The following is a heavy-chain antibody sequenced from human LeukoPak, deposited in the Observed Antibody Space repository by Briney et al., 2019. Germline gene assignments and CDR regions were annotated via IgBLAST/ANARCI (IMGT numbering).Heavy chain of an antibody. J-gene: IGHJ4*02. CDR3: ARPSSYCSGGSCYDPFDY. D-gene: IGHD2-15*01. Sequence: GESLKISCKGSGYSFTSYWIGWVRQMPGKGLEWMGIIYPGDSDTRYSPSFQGQVTISADKSISTAYLQWSSLKASDTAMYYCARPSSYCSGGSCYDPFDYWGQGTLVTVSS. CDR1: GYSFTSYW. V-gene: IGHV5-51*01. CDR2: IYPGDSDT.